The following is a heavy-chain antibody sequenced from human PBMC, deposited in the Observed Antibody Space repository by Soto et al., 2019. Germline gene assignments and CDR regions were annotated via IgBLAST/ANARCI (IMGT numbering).Heavy chain of an antibody. CDR3: ARETTGYLFDY. J-gene: IGHJ4*02. V-gene: IGHV4-59*01. CDR1: GGSISSYY. D-gene: IGHD3-9*01. Sequence: SETLSLTCTVSGGSISSYYWSWIRQPPGKGLEWIGYIYYSGSTNYNPSLKSRVTISVDTSKNQFSLKLSSVTAADTAAYYCARETTGYLFDYWGQGTLVTVSS. CDR2: IYYSGST.